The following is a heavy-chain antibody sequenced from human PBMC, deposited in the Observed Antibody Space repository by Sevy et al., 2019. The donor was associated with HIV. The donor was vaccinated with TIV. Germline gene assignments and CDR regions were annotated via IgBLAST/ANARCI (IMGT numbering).Heavy chain of an antibody. D-gene: IGHD3-10*01. J-gene: IGHJ4*02. CDR1: GFIFSTSP. Sequence: SLRLSCAASGFIFSTSPMHWVRQAPGKGLECVAILSYDDSDENYADSVKGRFTISRDNSKNTLYLQMNSLRTEDTAVYYCAKDDLGSLDYWGQGTLVTVSS. CDR2: LSYDDSDE. V-gene: IGHV3-30-3*02. CDR3: AKDDLGSLDY.